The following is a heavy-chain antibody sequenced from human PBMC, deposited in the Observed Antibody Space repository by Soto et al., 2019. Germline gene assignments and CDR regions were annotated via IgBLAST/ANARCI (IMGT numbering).Heavy chain of an antibody. J-gene: IGHJ4*02. CDR1: GYTFTSFD. D-gene: IGHD3-9*01. CDR2: ISPYNGDT. V-gene: IGHV1-18*01. Sequence: ASVKVSCTASGYTFTSFDISWVRQAPGQGLEWMGWISPYNGDTNYAQKLQGRVTMTTDTSTSTAYMELRSLRSDDTAVYYCARHYNILTGYSTRGDYWGQGTLVTVSS. CDR3: ARHYNILTGYSTRGDY.